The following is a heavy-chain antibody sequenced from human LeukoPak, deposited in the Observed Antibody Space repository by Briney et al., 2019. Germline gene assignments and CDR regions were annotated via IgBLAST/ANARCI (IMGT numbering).Heavy chain of an antibody. D-gene: IGHD3-3*01. V-gene: IGHV4-39*01. CDR1: GGSISSSSYY. CDR3: ARQDHFWSGFAFDI. J-gene: IGHJ3*02. Sequence: SETLSLTCTVSGGSISSSSYYWGWIRQPPGKGLEWIGSTYYSGSTYYNPSLKSRVTISVDTSKNQFSLKLSSVTAADTAVYYCARQDHFWSGFAFDIWGQGTMVTVSS. CDR2: TYYSGST.